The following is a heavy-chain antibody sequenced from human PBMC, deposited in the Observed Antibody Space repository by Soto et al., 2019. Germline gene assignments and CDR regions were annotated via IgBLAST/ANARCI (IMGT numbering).Heavy chain of an antibody. J-gene: IGHJ3*02. D-gene: IGHD2-15*01. V-gene: IGHV4-39*01. Sequence: SETLSLTCSVSGGSISSSSFYWGWIRQPPGKGLEWIWSIYYSGSTYYNPSLKSRVTISVDTSKNQFSLKRIYVTASATDVNYCARHKDVVLFLAALDNWGQGTMVTVS. CDR1: GGSISSSSFY. CDR3: ARHKDVVLFLAALDN. CDR2: IYYSGST.